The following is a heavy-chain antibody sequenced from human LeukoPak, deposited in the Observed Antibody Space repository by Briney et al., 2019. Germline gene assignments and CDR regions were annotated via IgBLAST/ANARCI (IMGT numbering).Heavy chain of an antibody. Sequence: ASVKVSCKASGYTFTSYGISWVRQAPGQGLEWMGWISAYNGNTNYAQKLQGRVTMTTDTSTSTAYMELRSLRSEDTAVYYCARDPPRSSPLAGDAFDIWGQGTMVTVSS. J-gene: IGHJ3*02. CDR2: ISAYNGNT. D-gene: IGHD6-6*01. CDR1: GYTFTSYG. V-gene: IGHV1-18*01. CDR3: ARDPPRSSPLAGDAFDI.